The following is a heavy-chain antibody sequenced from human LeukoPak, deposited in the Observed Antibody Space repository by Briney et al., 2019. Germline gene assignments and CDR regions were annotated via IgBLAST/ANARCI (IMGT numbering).Heavy chain of an antibody. Sequence: PGGSLRLSCAASGFTFSSYAMSWVRQAPGKGLEWVSAISGSGGSTYYADSVKGRFTISRDNSKNTLYLQMNSLRAEDTAVYYCAKDSRGDRYSYGLGHDYWGQGTLVIVSS. CDR1: GFTFSSYA. V-gene: IGHV3-23*01. D-gene: IGHD5-18*01. J-gene: IGHJ4*02. CDR3: AKDSRGDRYSYGLGHDY. CDR2: ISGSGGST.